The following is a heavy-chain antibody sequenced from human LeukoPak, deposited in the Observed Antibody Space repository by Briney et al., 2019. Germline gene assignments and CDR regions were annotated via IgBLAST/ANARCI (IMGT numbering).Heavy chain of an antibody. D-gene: IGHD6-19*01. CDR2: IYYSGST. Sequence: SETLSLTCTVSSGSISTSNYYWGWIRQPPGKGLEWIGSIYYSGSTYYNPSLKSRVTISVDTSKNQFSLKLSSVTAADTAVYYCARVYRQWLPYYFDYWGQGTLVTVSS. CDR3: ARVYRQWLPYYFDY. CDR1: SGSISTSNYY. V-gene: IGHV4-39*07. J-gene: IGHJ4*02.